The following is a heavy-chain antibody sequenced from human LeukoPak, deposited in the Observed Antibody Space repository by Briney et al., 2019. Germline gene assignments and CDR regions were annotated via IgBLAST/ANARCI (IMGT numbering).Heavy chain of an antibody. D-gene: IGHD3-10*01. J-gene: IGHJ3*02. V-gene: IGHV3-21*01. Sequence: GGSLRLSCAASGFTFSSYSMNWVRQAPGKGLEWVSSISSSSSYIYYADSVKGRFTISRDNAKNSLYLQMNSLRAEDTAVYYCARGRDPPGAFDIWGQGTMVTVSS. CDR3: ARGRDPPGAFDI. CDR2: ISSSSSYI. CDR1: GFTFSSYS.